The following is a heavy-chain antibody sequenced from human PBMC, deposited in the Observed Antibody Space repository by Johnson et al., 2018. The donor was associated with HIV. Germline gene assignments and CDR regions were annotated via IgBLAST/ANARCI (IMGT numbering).Heavy chain of an antibody. Sequence: QVQLVESGGGVVQPGRSLRLSCAASGFTFSSYGMHWVRQAPGKGLEWVAVIWYDGSNKYYADSVKGRFTISRDNSKNTLYLQMNSLRAADTAVYYCAKSGYSGSYDRMGAFDIWGQGTLVTVSS. V-gene: IGHV3-33*06. CDR2: IWYDGSNK. D-gene: IGHD1-26*01. CDR1: GFTFSSYG. CDR3: AKSGYSGSYDRMGAFDI. J-gene: IGHJ3*02.